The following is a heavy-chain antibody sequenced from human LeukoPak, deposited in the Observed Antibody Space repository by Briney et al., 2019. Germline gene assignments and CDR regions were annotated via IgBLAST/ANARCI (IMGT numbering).Heavy chain of an antibody. D-gene: IGHD6-19*01. Sequence: GGSLRLSCAASGLSFGTSGMHWVRQAPGKGLEWVAVISYDGKNMYYADSVRGRFTVSRDNSMNTLYLQMNSLRTEDTAVYYCAKNGYSSGWYMYYFDYWGQGTLVTVSS. CDR3: AKNGYSSGWYMYYFDY. CDR1: GLSFGTSG. CDR2: ISYDGKNM. V-gene: IGHV3-30*18. J-gene: IGHJ4*02.